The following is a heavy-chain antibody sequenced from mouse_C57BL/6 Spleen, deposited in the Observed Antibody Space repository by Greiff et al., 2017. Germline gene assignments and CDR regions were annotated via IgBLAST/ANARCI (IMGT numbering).Heavy chain of an antibody. Sequence: VQLQQSGAELARPGASVKLSCKASGYTFTSYGISWVKQRTGQGLEWIGEIYPRSGNTYYNEKFKGKATLTADKSSSTAYMELRSLTSEDSAVYFCARGGDGYDPRYFDYWGQGTTLTVSS. J-gene: IGHJ2*01. CDR2: IYPRSGNT. V-gene: IGHV1-81*01. D-gene: IGHD2-2*01. CDR1: GYTFTSYG. CDR3: ARGGDGYDPRYFDY.